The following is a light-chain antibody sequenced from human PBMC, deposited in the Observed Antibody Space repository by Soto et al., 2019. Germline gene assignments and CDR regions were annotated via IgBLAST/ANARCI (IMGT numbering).Light chain of an antibody. J-gene: IGKJ1*01. V-gene: IGKV3-20*01. Sequence: IVLTQAPGTLSLSQGERATLSCRASQSVSSSYLAWYQQKPGQAPRLLIYGASSRATGIPNRFSGGGSGTDFTLTISKLEPEDFAVYYCQQYGSSLWTFGQGAKV. CDR2: GAS. CDR3: QQYGSSLWT. CDR1: QSVSSSY.